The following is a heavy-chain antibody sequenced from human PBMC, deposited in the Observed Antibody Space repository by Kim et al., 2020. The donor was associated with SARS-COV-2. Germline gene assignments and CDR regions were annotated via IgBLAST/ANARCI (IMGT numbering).Heavy chain of an antibody. Sequence: SETLSLTCTVSGGSITSSSWGWIRQSPGRGLEWIGYIDDSGNAKYNPSLKSRVTISVGTSRNDFYLKLSSVTVPDTAVYYCARLFMYLEGSDMSCEIGESDPFYLDIWGKGTTVTVSS. CDR3: ARLFMYLEGSDMSCEIGESDPFYLDI. CDR2: IDDSGNA. V-gene: IGHV4-59*08. D-gene: IGHD3-10*01. CDR1: GGSITSSS. J-gene: IGHJ6*03.